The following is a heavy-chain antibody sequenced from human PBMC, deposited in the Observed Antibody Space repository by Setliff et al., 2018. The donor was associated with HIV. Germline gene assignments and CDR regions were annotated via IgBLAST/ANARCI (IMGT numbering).Heavy chain of an antibody. J-gene: IGHJ4*02. CDR1: GGPISSGANY. Sequence: SETLSLTCTVSGGPISSGANYWSWIRQHPGKGLEWIGYIYYRGSAYYNPSLESRVTISLDTSKNQFSLRLTSVTAADTAVYYCARERVDSRLWGYLDYWGQGRLVTVSS. CDR3: ARERVDSRLWGYLDY. D-gene: IGHD3-22*01. CDR2: IYYRGSA. V-gene: IGHV4-31*03.